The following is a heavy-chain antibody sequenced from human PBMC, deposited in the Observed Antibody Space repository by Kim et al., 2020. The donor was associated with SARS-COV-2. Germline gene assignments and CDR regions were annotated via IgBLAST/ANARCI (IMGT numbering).Heavy chain of an antibody. CDR2: ISAYNGNT. D-gene: IGHD3-10*01. J-gene: IGHJ6*02. Sequence: ASVKVSCKASGYTFTSYSISWVRQAPGQGLEWMGWISAYNGNTNYAQKLQGRVTMTTDTSTSTAYMELRSLRSDDTAVYYCARSPPLLWFGELLRTFGDYYYYGMDVWGQGTTVTVSS. CDR1: GYTFTSYS. CDR3: ARSPPLLWFGELLRTFGDYYYYGMDV. V-gene: IGHV1-18*04.